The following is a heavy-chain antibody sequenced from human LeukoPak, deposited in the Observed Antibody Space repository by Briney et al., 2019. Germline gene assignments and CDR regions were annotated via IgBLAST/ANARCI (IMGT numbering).Heavy chain of an antibody. J-gene: IGHJ4*02. CDR2: IYYSGNT. Sequence: PSETLSLTCTVSGGSISSYYWSWIRQPPGKGLGWIGYIYYSGNTNYNPSLKSRVTISVDRSKNQFSLKLSSVTAADTAVYYCARHYLPAYGFDYWGQGTLVTVSS. CDR1: GGSISSYY. CDR3: ARHYLPAYGFDY. D-gene: IGHD4-17*01. V-gene: IGHV4-59*08.